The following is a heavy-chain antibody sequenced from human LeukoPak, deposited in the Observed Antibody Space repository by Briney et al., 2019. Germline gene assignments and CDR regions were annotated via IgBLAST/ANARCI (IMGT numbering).Heavy chain of an antibody. D-gene: IGHD3-3*01. V-gene: IGHV1-24*01. J-gene: IGHJ2*01. CDR3: ASLTDRFSDWYFDL. CDR2: FDPVDGET. CDR1: GYTLTELS. Sequence: ASVKVSCKVSGYTLTELSMHWVRQAPGKGLEWMGGFDPVDGETIYAQKFQGRVTMTEDTSTDTTYMELSSLTSEDTAVYYCASLTDRFSDWYFDLWGRGTLVTVSS.